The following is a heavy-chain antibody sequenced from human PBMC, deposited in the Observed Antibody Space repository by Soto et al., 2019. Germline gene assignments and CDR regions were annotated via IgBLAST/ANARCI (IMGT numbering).Heavy chain of an antibody. J-gene: IGHJ6*02. CDR1: GGSISSGGYY. Sequence: SETLSLTCTVSGGSISSGGYYWSWIRQHPGKGLEWIGYIYYSGSTYYNPSLKSRVNISVDTSKNQFSLKLSSVTAADTAVYYCARDSIVVVPAAIDAYYYYGMDVWGQGTTVTVS. CDR3: ARDSIVVVPAAIDAYYYYGMDV. CDR2: IYYSGST. D-gene: IGHD2-2*02. V-gene: IGHV4-31*03.